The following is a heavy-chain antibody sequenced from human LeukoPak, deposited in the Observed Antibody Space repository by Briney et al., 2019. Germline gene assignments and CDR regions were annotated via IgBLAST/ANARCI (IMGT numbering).Heavy chain of an antibody. CDR3: AREGMIMITFGGIDY. Sequence: GGSLRLSCAASGFTFSSYSMNWVRQAPGKGLEWVSYISSSSSTIYYADSVKGRFTISRDSAKNSLYLQMNSLRDEDTAVYYCAREGMIMITFGGIDYWGQGTLVTVSS. D-gene: IGHD3-16*01. CDR2: ISSSSSTI. CDR1: GFTFSSYS. J-gene: IGHJ4*02. V-gene: IGHV3-48*02.